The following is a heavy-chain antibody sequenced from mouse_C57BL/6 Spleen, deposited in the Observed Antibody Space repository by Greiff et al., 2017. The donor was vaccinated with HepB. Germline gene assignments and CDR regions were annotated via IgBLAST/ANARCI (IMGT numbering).Heavy chain of an antibody. CDR3: ARQAITRYFDV. V-gene: IGHV5-12*01. D-gene: IGHD1-3*01. Sequence: DVKLVESGGGLVQPGGSLKLSCAASGFTFSDYYMYWVRQTPEKRLEWVAYISNGGGSTYYPDTVKGRFTISRDNAKNTLYLQMSRLKSEDTAMYYCARQAITRYFDVWGTGTTVTVSS. CDR1: GFTFSDYY. J-gene: IGHJ1*03. CDR2: ISNGGGST.